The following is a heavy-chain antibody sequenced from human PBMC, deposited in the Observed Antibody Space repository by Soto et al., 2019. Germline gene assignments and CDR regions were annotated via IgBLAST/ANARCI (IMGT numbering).Heavy chain of an antibody. Sequence: QVQLVESGGGVVHPGRSLRLSCAASGFTFSPYVVHWVRQAPGKGLEWVAVISYDGNTEYYADSVKGRFTIARYISNSTLYLQMNSLRVEDTALYYCARVWTRVRTNEALEMGGQGTMKTDSA. D-gene: IGHD4-17*01. CDR3: ARVWTRVRTNEALEM. V-gene: IGHV3-30-3*01. CDR1: GFTFSPYV. J-gene: IGHJ3*02. CDR2: ISYDGNTE.